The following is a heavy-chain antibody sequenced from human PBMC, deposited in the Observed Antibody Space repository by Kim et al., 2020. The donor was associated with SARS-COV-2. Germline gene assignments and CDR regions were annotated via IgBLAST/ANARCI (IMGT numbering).Heavy chain of an antibody. Sequence: NPSIKRRVTISVDKPKNQFSLKLSSVAAADTAVYYCARESFGQEVNFDSWGQGTLVTVSP. V-gene: IGHV4-4*02. CDR3: ARESFGQEVNFDS. D-gene: IGHD3-10*01. J-gene: IGHJ4*02.